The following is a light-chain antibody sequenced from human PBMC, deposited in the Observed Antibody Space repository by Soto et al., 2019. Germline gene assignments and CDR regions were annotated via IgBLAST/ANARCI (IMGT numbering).Light chain of an antibody. CDR1: QSVLYTSKKKNS. Sequence: DIVMTQSPDSLAVSLGERATINCKSSQSVLYTSKKKNSLAWYQQKPGQPPKLLIYWASTRESGVPDRFSGSGYETDFTLTISTLQAEDVAIYYCQQYYDNPWTFGQGTKVEIK. CDR2: WAS. CDR3: QQYYDNPWT. J-gene: IGKJ1*01. V-gene: IGKV4-1*01.